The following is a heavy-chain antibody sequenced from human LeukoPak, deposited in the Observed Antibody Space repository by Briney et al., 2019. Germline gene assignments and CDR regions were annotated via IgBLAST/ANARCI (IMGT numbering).Heavy chain of an antibody. V-gene: IGHV3-33*01. CDR3: ARDQRSYYDSSGTDAFDI. CDR1: GFTFSSYG. CDR2: IWYDGSNK. Sequence: AGGSLRLSCAASGFTFSSYGMHWVRQAPGKGLEWVAVIWYDGSNKYYADSVKGRFTISRDNSKNTLYLQMNSLRAEDTAVYYCARDQRSYYDSSGTDAFDIWGQGTMVTVSS. D-gene: IGHD3-22*01. J-gene: IGHJ3*02.